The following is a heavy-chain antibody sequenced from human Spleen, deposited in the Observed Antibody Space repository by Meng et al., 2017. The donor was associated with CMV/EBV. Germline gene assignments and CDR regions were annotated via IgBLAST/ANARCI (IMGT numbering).Heavy chain of an antibody. CDR2: IYYSGST. Sequence: RRQLPEWGPGLVKRSETLSLTCTVYGGSISSSSYDWGWIRQHPGKGLEWIGSIYYSGSTYYNPSVKSRVTISVDTSRNQFSLKLSSVTAADTAVYYCMGATKGNWFDPWGQGTLVTVSS. J-gene: IGHJ5*02. V-gene: IGHV4-39*06. CDR1: GGSISSSSYD. CDR3: MGATKGNWFDP. D-gene: IGHD1-26*01.